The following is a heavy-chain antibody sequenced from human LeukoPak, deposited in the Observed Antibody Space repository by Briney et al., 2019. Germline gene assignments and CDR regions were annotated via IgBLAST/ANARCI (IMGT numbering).Heavy chain of an antibody. Sequence: GASVKVSCKASGYAFANYGINWVRQAPGQGLEWMGWINTYNGNTIYAQKLQGRVTMTTDTSTSTAYMELRSLRSDDTAVYYCARDDRSVDTAMSFQHWGQGTLLTVAS. CDR3: ARDDRSVDTAMSFQH. J-gene: IGHJ1*01. V-gene: IGHV1-18*01. CDR2: INTYNGNT. D-gene: IGHD5-18*01. CDR1: GYAFANYG.